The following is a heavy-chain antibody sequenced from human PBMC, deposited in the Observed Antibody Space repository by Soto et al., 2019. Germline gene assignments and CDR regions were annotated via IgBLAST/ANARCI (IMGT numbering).Heavy chain of an antibody. J-gene: IGHJ4*02. Sequence: EVQLVESGGGLGQPGGSLRLSCAVSGFTFGSYWMNWVRLIPGKGLEWVAYIKPDGSATYYVDSVKGRFTISRDNAKNSLYLQMNSLRVEDTSVYYCARAGYCGPGCYYYFDYWGQGTLVTVSS. CDR2: IKPDGSAT. V-gene: IGHV3-7*01. CDR1: GFTFGSYW. CDR3: ARAGYCGPGCYYYFDY. D-gene: IGHD2-21*02.